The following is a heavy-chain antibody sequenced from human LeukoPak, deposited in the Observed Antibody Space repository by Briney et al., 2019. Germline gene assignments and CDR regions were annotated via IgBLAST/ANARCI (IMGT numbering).Heavy chain of an antibody. V-gene: IGHV4-30-4*08. D-gene: IGHD3-22*01. J-gene: IGHJ5*02. Sequence: SQTLSLTCTVSGGSLSSGDYYWSWIRQPPGKCLVLIGYIYYSGSTYYNPSLKSRVTISVDTSKNQFSLKLSSVTAADTAVYYWAREPYDSRGDVNWFYAWGQGTLVTVSS. CDR2: IYYSGST. CDR3: AREPYDSRGDVNWFYA. CDR1: GGSLSSGDYY.